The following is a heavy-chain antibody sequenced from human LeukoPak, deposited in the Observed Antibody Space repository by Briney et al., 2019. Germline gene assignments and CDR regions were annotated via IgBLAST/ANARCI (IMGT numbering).Heavy chain of an antibody. CDR1: GYTFTSNY. V-gene: IGHV1-46*01. Sequence: GASVKVSCKASGYTFTSNYMHWVRQAPGQGLEWMGMINPSSGSPRYAKTVQGRVTMTRDTSASTVYMEMSSLRSEDTAVYYCARDRGRTMLVDHWGQGTLVTVSS. D-gene: IGHD1-7*01. CDR2: INPSSGSP. J-gene: IGHJ5*02. CDR3: ARDRGRTMLVDH.